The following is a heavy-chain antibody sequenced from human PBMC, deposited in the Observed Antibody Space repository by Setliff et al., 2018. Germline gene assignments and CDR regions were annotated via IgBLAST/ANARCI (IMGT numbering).Heavy chain of an antibody. CDR3: ARQVEMATIAFDV. CDR1: GYSISSGYN. CDR2: VYYSGSI. D-gene: IGHD5-12*01. J-gene: IGHJ3*01. V-gene: IGHV4-38-2*01. Sequence: PSETLSLTCAVSGYSISSGYNWGWIRQPPGKGLEWIGTVYYSGSIYYNPSLKSRVTLFVDTSKDQFSLRLTSMTAADTAVYYCARQVEMATIAFDVWGQGTMVTVSS.